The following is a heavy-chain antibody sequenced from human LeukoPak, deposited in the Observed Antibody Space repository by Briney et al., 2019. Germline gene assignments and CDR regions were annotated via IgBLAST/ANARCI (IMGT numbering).Heavy chain of an antibody. CDR1: GFTFSIYS. CDR3: AKSNGYGLVDI. Sequence: GGSLRLSCAASGFTFSIYSMNWVRQAPGKGLEWVSYISSSSSTIHYADSVKGRFTISRDNAKNSLYLQMNSLRAEDTAVYYCAKSNGYGLVDIWGQGTMVTVSS. D-gene: IGHD3-10*01. V-gene: IGHV3-48*01. CDR2: ISSSSSTI. J-gene: IGHJ3*02.